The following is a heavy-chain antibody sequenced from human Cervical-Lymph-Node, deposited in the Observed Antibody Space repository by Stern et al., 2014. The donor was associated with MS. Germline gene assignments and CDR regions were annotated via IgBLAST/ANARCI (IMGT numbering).Heavy chain of an antibody. CDR1: GFTFSSYG. V-gene: IGHV3-33*01. Sequence: VQLVESGGGVVQPGRSLRLSCATSGFTFSSYGIHWVRQAPGKGLEWVAVIWNDGSNKFYADSVKGRFTISRDNSENTVYLQMNSLRAEDTAVYYCARDWMNAVDYWGQGTLVTVSS. CDR3: ARDWMNAVDY. CDR2: IWNDGSNK. J-gene: IGHJ4*02. D-gene: IGHD1-1*01.